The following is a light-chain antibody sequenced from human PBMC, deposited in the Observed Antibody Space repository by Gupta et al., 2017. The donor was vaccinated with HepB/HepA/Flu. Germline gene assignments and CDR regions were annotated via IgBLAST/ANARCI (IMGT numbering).Light chain of an antibody. V-gene: IGKV4-1*01. J-gene: IGKJ1*01. CDR2: WAS. CDR1: QSVLYSSKNKNY. CDR3: HQDDGTPWT. Sequence: DIVMTQSPQSLAVSLGERATINCKSSQSVLYSSKNKNYLSWYQQKPGQPPKLLIYWASTRESGFPDPFSGSGAGTXFTLTFXSLQAEDFAVYYCHQDDGTPWTFGXGTKVEIK.